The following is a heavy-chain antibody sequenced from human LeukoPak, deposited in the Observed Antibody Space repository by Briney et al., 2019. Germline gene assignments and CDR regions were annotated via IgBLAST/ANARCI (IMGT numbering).Heavy chain of an antibody. CDR2: ISSSSSYI. J-gene: IGHJ4*02. CDR1: GFTFSSYS. CDR3: ASGGLMVRGVTRSFDY. D-gene: IGHD3-10*01. V-gene: IGHV3-21*01. Sequence: PGGSLRLSCAASGFTFSSYSMNWVRQAPGKGLEWVSSISSSSSYIYYADSVKGRFTISRDNAKNSLYLQMNSLRAEDTAVYYCASGGLMVRGVTRSFDYWGQGTLVTVSS.